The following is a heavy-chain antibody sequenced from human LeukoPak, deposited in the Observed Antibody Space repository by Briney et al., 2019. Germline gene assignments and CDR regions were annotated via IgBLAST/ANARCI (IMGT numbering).Heavy chain of an antibody. J-gene: IGHJ3*02. V-gene: IGHV4-59*08. CDR1: GGSISSYY. CDR3: ARSIRNMAVTDLDI. D-gene: IGHD2-21*02. Sequence: PSETLSLTCTVSGGSISSYYWSWIRQPPGKGLEWIGYIYYSGSTNYNPSLKSRVTISVDTSKNQFSLKLSSVTAADTAVYYCARSIRNMAVTDLDIWGQGTMVTVSS. CDR2: IYYSGST.